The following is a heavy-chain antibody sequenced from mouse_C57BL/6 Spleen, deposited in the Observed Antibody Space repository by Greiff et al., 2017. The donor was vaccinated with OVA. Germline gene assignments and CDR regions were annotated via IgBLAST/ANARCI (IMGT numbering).Heavy chain of an antibody. J-gene: IGHJ3*01. CDR1: GYAFSSYW. V-gene: IGHV1-80*01. Sequence: QVQLKESGAELVKPGASVKISCKASGYAFSSYWMNWVKQRPGKGLEWIGQIYPGDGDTNYNGKFKGKATLTADKSSSTAYMQLSSLTSEDSAVYFCARERPFAYWGQGTLVTVSA. CDR2: IYPGDGDT. CDR3: ARERPFAY.